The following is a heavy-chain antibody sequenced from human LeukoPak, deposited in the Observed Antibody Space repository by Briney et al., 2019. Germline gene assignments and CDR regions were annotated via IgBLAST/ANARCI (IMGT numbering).Heavy chain of an antibody. J-gene: IGHJ5*02. Sequence: PSETLSLTCTVSGGSISSGGDYWSWIRQHPGKGLEWIGYIYYSGSTYYNPCLKSRVTITVDTSKNQLSLKLTSVTAADTAVYCCARVNDGSASSGGWFDPWGQGTLVTVSS. D-gene: IGHD6-6*01. CDR3: ARVNDGSASSGGWFDP. CDR1: GGSISSGGDY. CDR2: IYYSGST. V-gene: IGHV4-31*03.